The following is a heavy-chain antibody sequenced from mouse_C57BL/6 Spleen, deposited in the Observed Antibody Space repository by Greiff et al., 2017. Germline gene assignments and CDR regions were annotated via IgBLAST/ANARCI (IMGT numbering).Heavy chain of an antibody. V-gene: IGHV1-52*01. CDR3: ARGDYEAWFAY. CDR1: GYTFTSYW. CDR2: IDPSDSET. Sequence: QVQLQQPGAELVRPGSSVKLSCKASGYTFTSYWMHWVKQRPIQGLEWIGNIDPSDSETHYNQTFKDKATLTVDKSSSTAYMQLSSLTSEDSAVYYCARGDYEAWFAYWGQGTLVTVSA. J-gene: IGHJ3*01. D-gene: IGHD2-4*01.